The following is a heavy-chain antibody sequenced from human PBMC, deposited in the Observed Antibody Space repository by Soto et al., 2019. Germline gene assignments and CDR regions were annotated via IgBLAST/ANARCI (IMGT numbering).Heavy chain of an antibody. J-gene: IGHJ6*04. CDR2: IQSGGTT. D-gene: IGHD2-15*01. CDR1: GFTVSSKY. CDR3: ARDDVLCDGGRCYGITLDV. Sequence: VQLVESGGGLVQPGGSLRLSCAASGFTVSSKYMTWVRQAPGKGLEWVSLIQSGGTTYYADSVKGRFTISRDTSEITLQFQMGRLRAEDTAVYYCARDDVLCDGGRCYGITLDVWGKGTTVTVSS. V-gene: IGHV3-66*01.